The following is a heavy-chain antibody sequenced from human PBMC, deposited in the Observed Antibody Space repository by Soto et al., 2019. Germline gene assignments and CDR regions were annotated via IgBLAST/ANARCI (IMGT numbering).Heavy chain of an antibody. J-gene: IGHJ5*02. V-gene: IGHV1-18*01. CDR3: ARHLGVVIRMVDSALDP. Sequence: GASVKVSCKASGYTFTSYGISWVRQAPGQGLEWMGWISAYNGHTNYAQNLQGRVTMTTDTSTSTAYMELRSLRSDDTAVYYCARHLGVVIRMVDSALDPWGQGTLVTVSS. D-gene: IGHD3-3*01. CDR2: ISAYNGHT. CDR1: GYTFTSYG.